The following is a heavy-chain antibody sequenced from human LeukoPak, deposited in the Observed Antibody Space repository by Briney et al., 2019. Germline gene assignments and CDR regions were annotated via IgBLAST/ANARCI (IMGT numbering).Heavy chain of an antibody. J-gene: IGHJ6*02. V-gene: IGHV4-34*01. CDR1: GGSFSGYY. CDR3: ARGQYSSSWSKLGMDV. CDR2: INHSGST. D-gene: IGHD6-13*01. Sequence: SETLSLTCAVYGGSFSGYYWSWIRQPPGKGLEWIGEINHSGSTNYNPSLKSRVTISVDTSKNQFSLKLNSVTAADTAVYYCARGQYSSSWSKLGMDVWGQGTTVTVSS.